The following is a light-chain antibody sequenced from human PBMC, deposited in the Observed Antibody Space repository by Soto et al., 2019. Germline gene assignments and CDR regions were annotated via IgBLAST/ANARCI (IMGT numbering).Light chain of an antibody. J-gene: IGLJ2*01. CDR1: TSDVGRYDF. Sequence: QSAPTQPASVSGSPGQSITISCTGTTSDVGRYDFVCWYQHHPGKAPKLIIFDVTHRPSGISDRFSGSKSGNTASLTISGLQAEDEAYYHCSSYTAANTLVFGGGTKLTVL. CDR2: DVT. V-gene: IGLV2-14*03. CDR3: SSYTAANTLV.